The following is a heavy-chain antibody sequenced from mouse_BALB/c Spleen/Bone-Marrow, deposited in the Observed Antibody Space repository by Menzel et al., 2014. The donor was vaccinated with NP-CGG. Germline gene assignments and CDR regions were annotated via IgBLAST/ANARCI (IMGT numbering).Heavy chain of an antibody. CDR1: GYTFTDYV. V-gene: IGHV1-77*01. CDR2: IYPGSGST. CDR3: ANGVDY. Sequence: QVQLQQPRPELVKPGASVKMSCKASGYTFTDYVISWVKQRTGQGLEWIGEIYPGSGSTYYNEKFKGKATLTADKSSNTAYMQLSSLTSEDSAVYFCANGVDYWGQGTTLTVSS. J-gene: IGHJ2*01.